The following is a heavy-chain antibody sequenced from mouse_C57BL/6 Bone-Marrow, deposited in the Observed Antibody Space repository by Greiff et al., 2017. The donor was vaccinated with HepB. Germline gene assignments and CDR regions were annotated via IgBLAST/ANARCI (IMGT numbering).Heavy chain of an antibody. CDR3: ARRLGYFDY. Sequence: ESGPGLVKPSQSLSLTCSVTGYSITSGYYWNWIRQFPGNKLEWMGYISYDGSNNYNPSLKNRISITRDTSKNQFFLKLNSVTTEDTATYYCARRLGYFDYWGQGTTLTVSS. J-gene: IGHJ2*01. CDR2: ISYDGSN. CDR1: GYSITSGYY. D-gene: IGHD1-2*01. V-gene: IGHV3-6*01.